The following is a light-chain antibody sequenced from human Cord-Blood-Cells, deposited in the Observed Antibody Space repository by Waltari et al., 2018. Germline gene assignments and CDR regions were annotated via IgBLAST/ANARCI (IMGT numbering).Light chain of an antibody. V-gene: IGKV3-11*01. CDR2: DAS. Sequence: EIVLTQSPATLSLSPGERATLSCRASQIVSSYLAWYQQKPGQAPRLRIYDASNRATGIPARFSGSGSGTDFTLTISSLEPEDFAVYYCQQRSNWPRGYSFGQGTKLEIK. CDR1: QIVSSY. J-gene: IGKJ2*03. CDR3: QQRSNWPRGYS.